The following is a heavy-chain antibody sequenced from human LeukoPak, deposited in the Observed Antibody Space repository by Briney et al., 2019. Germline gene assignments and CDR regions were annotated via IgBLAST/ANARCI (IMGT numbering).Heavy chain of an antibody. V-gene: IGHV3-23*01. CDR2: ISGSGGRT. J-gene: IGHJ4*02. CDR1: GFTFSTYA. D-gene: IGHD3-22*01. CDR3: AKDFDYYDSSGYRRFDY. Sequence: GGSLRLSCAASGFTFSTYAMSWVRQAPGKGLEWVSAISGSGGRTYYADSVKGRFTISRDNSKNTLYLQMNSLRAEDTAVYYCAKDFDYYDSSGYRRFDYWGQGTLVSVSS.